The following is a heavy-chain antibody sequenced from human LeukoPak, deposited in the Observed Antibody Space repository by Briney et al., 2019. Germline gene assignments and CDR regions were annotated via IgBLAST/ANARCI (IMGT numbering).Heavy chain of an antibody. J-gene: IGHJ6*02. D-gene: IGHD2-2*01. CDR1: GYSFTSYW. CDR2: IYPGDSDT. Sequence: GESLKISCKGSGYSFTSYWIGWVRQMPGKGLEWMGIIYPGDSDTRYSPSFQGQVTISADKSISTAYLQWSSLKASDTAMYYCASRDCSSTSCSKGAYYYYGMDVWGQGTTVTVSS. V-gene: IGHV5-51*01. CDR3: ASRDCSSTSCSKGAYYYYGMDV.